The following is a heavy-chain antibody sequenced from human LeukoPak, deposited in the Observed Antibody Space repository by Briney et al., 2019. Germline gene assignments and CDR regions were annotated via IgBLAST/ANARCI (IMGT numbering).Heavy chain of an antibody. Sequence: GASVKVSCKASGYTFTSYGITWVRQAPGQGPEWMGWISTYNGNTHYPQKLQGRVTMTTDTSTTTAYMELTSLRSDDTAVFYCARTPIAVAGPFDYWGQGTLVIVSS. CDR1: GYTFTSYG. CDR3: ARTPIAVAGPFDY. V-gene: IGHV1-18*01. J-gene: IGHJ4*02. D-gene: IGHD6-19*01. CDR2: ISTYNGNT.